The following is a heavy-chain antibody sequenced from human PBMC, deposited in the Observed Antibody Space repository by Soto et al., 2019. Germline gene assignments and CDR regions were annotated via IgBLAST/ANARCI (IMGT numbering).Heavy chain of an antibody. CDR2: ISAYNGNT. CDR3: AASNYYDSSGYYYDPDAFDI. J-gene: IGHJ3*02. D-gene: IGHD3-22*01. Sequence: GASVKVSCKVSGYTFTSYGISWVRQAPGQGLEWLGWISAYNGNTNYAQKLQGRVTMTTDTSTSTAYMELRSLRSDDTAVYYCAASNYYDSSGYYYDPDAFDIWGQGTMVTVSS. V-gene: IGHV1-18*01. CDR1: GYTFTSYG.